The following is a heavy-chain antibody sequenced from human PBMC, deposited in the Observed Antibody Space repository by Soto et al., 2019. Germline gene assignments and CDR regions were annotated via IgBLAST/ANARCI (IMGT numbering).Heavy chain of an antibody. V-gene: IGHV3-9*01. D-gene: IGHD1-20*01. J-gene: IGHJ6*03. CDR1: GFTFDDYA. Sequence: GGSLRLSCAASGFTFDDYAMHWVRQAPGKGLEWVSGISWNSGSIGYADSVKGRFTISRDNAKNSLYLQMNSLRAEDTALYYCAKTARITGDRGDYYYYMDVWGKGTTVTVSS. CDR2: ISWNSGSI. CDR3: AKTARITGDRGDYYYYMDV.